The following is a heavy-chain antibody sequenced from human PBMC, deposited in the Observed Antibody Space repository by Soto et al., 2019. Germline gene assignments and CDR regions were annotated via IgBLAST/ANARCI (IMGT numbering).Heavy chain of an antibody. CDR3: ARGGAAGRGDAIDI. V-gene: IGHV3-33*01. CDR1: GFAFGNYG. J-gene: IGHJ3*02. Sequence: QVQLVESGGGVVQPGRSLTLSCAASGFAFGNYGIHWVRQAPGKGLEWVAVIWSDGSSKYYGDSVKGRFTISRDNSKNTVYLQLNSLRVDDTGVYHCARGGAAGRGDAIDIWGPGTTVAVSS. D-gene: IGHD3-10*01. CDR2: IWSDGSSK.